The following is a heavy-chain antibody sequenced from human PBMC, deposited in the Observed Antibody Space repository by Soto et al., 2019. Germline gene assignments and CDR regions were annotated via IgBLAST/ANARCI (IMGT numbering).Heavy chain of an antibody. CDR2: INAGNGNT. Sequence: QVQLVQSGAEEKKPGASVKVSCKASGYTFTNYAMHWVRQAPGQRLEWMGWINAGNGNTKYSQKFQGRVTITRDTSASTAYRELSSLRSEDTAVYYCARVSGYYLPEYWGQGTLVTVSS. CDR1: GYTFTNYA. V-gene: IGHV1-3*05. CDR3: ARVSGYYLPEY. D-gene: IGHD5-12*01. J-gene: IGHJ4*02.